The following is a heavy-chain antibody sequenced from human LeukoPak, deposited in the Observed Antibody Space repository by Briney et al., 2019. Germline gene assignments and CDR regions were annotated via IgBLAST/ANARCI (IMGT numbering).Heavy chain of an antibody. Sequence: GGPLCLPCTASGFPFRGNWLAWGRRPPAAELEWVARIKQEGSEKYYVDSVRGRFTVSRDNAKNSLYLQMNSLRAEDTAVYYCARLMGDRTIYDSWGQGTLVTVSS. CDR2: IKQEGSEK. CDR1: GFPFRGNW. CDR3: ARLMGDRTIYDS. J-gene: IGHJ4*02. D-gene: IGHD1-26*01. V-gene: IGHV3-7*01.